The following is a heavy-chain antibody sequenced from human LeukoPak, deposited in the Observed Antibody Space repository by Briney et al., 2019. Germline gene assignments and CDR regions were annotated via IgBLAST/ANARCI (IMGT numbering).Heavy chain of an antibody. D-gene: IGHD6-6*01. V-gene: IGHV3-30*04. CDR1: GFTFSSYA. Sequence: PGGSLRLSCAASGFTFSSYAMHWVRQAPGKGLEWVAVISYDGSNKYYADSVKGRFTISRDNSKNTLYLQMNSLRAEDTAVYYCARESIDSPFDPWGQGTLVTVSS. CDR3: ARESIDSPFDP. CDR2: ISYDGSNK. J-gene: IGHJ5*02.